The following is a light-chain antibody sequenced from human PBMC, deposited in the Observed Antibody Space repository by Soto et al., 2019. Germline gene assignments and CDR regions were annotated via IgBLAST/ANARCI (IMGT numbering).Light chain of an antibody. CDR3: CSYAGSSTWV. J-gene: IGLJ3*02. CDR2: EDN. Sequence: QSALTQPASVSGSPGQSITISCTGTSSDVGSYNLVSWYQQHPGTAPKLMIYEDNKRASGVSNRFSGSTSGNTASLTISVLQAEDEADYYCCSYAGSSTWVFGGGTKLTVL. V-gene: IGLV2-23*01. CDR1: SSDVGSYNL.